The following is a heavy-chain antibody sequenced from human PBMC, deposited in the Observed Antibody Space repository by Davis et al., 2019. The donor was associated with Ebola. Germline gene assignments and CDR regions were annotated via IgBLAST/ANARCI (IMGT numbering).Heavy chain of an antibody. D-gene: IGHD3-3*01. CDR2: IYYSRST. Sequence: MPSETLSLTCTVSGGSISNSSYYWVWIRQPPGKGLEWTGYIYYSRSTNYNPSLKSRVTISVDTSKNQFSLKLSSVTAADTAVYYCAGGSPYYDFWSGYYNNWGQGTLVTVFS. J-gene: IGHJ4*02. CDR1: GGSISNSSYY. V-gene: IGHV4-61*05. CDR3: AGGSPYYDFWSGYYNN.